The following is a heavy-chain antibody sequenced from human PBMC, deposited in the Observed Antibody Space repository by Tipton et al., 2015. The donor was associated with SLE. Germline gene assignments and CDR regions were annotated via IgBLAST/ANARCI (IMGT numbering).Heavy chain of an antibody. J-gene: IGHJ3*02. CDR3: ATFPKTDAFDI. CDR2: IYYSGST. CDR1: GGSISSYY. Sequence: GLVKPSGTLSLTCTVSGGSISSYYWSWIRQPPGKGLEWIGYIYYSGSTNYNPSLKSRVTISVDTSKNQFSLKLSSVTAADTAVYYCATFPKTDAFDIWGQGTMVTVSS. V-gene: IGHV4-59*08.